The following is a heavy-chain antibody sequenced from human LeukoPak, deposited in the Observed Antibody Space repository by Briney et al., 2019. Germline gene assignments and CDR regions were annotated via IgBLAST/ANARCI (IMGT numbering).Heavy chain of an antibody. CDR3: ARRFANSSAYSDFDY. D-gene: IGHD3-22*01. CDR2: INPNSGGT. V-gene: IGHV1-2*02. Sequence: GASVKVSCKASGYSFTGYNMHWVRQAPAQGLEWMGWINPNSGGTNYAQMFQGRVTMTRGTSIRTAYMELSRLRSDDTAVYYCARRFANSSAYSDFDYWGQGTLVTVSS. J-gene: IGHJ4*02. CDR1: GYSFTGYN.